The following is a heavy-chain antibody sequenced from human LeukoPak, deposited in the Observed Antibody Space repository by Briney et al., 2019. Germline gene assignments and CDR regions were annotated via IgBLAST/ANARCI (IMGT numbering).Heavy chain of an antibody. Sequence: SETLSLTCTVSGGSISSYYWSWIRQPPGKGLEWIGYIYYSGSTNYNPSLKSRVPISVDTSKNQFSLKLSSVTAADTAVYYCARHSGIAVAGADFDYWGQGTLVTVSS. CDR1: GGSISSYY. D-gene: IGHD6-19*01. CDR2: IYYSGST. V-gene: IGHV4-59*08. J-gene: IGHJ4*02. CDR3: ARHSGIAVAGADFDY.